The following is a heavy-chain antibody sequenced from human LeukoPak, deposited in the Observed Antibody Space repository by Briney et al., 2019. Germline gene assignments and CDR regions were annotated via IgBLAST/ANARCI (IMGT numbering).Heavy chain of an antibody. CDR2: ISFDAKNK. D-gene: IGHD1-1*01. J-gene: IGHJ4*02. Sequence: GGSLRLSCVGSGFTFSNYAMHWVRQAPGKGLKWVAVISFDAKNKFYADSVKGRFTISRDNSKNTLYLQMNSLRPEDTAVYYCARAPVQQLANSPVGAFDYWAQGTLVTVSS. V-gene: IGHV3-30*04. CDR3: ARAPVQQLANSPVGAFDY. CDR1: GFTFSNYA.